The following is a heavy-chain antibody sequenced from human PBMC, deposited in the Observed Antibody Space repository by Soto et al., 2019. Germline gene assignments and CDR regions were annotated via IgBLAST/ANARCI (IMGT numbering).Heavy chain of an antibody. CDR3: AREIDGSAVDI. D-gene: IGHD1-26*01. CDR2: IYSGGST. CDR1: GFTVSRKY. Sequence: EVQLVESGGGLVQPGGSLRLSCAASGFTVSRKYMSWVRQAPGKGLEWVSVIYSGGSTYYADSVKGRFTISRDSSKNTLYLQMNSLRVEDTAVYYCAREIDGSAVDIWGQGTMVIVSS. V-gene: IGHV3-66*01. J-gene: IGHJ3*02.